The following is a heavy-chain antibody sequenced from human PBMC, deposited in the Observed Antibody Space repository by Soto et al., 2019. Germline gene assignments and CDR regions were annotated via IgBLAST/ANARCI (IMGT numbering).Heavy chain of an antibody. CDR2: INSDGSST. CDR3: ARDDYIWEEYYYMDV. Sequence: PGGSLRLSCAASGFTFSSYWMHWVRQAPGKGLVWVSRINSDGSSTSYADSVKGRFTISRDNAKNTLYLQMNSLRAEDTAVYYCARDDYIWEEYYYMDVWGKGTTVTVSS. D-gene: IGHD3-16*01. CDR1: GFTFSSYW. J-gene: IGHJ6*03. V-gene: IGHV3-74*01.